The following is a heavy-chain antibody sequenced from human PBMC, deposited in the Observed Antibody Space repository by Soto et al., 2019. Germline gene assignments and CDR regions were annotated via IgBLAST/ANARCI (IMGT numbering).Heavy chain of an antibody. CDR2: IIPIFGTA. CDR3: ARAQSVGATKGYYFDY. D-gene: IGHD1-26*01. Sequence: ASVKVSCKASGGTFSSYAISWVRQAPGQGLEWMGGIIPIFGTANYAQKFQGRVTITADKSTSTAYMELSSLRSEDTAVYYCARAQSVGATKGYYFDYWGQGXLVTVYS. V-gene: IGHV1-69*06. J-gene: IGHJ4*02. CDR1: GGTFSSYA.